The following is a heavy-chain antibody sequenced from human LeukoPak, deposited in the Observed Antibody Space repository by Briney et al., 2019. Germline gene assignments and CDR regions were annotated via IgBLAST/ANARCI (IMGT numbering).Heavy chain of an antibody. J-gene: IGHJ1*01. CDR2: ISSSGSTI. Sequence: PGGSLRLSCAASGFTFSDYYMSWIRQAPGKGLEWVSYISSSGSTIYYADSVKGRFTISRDNAKNSLYLQMNSLRAEDTAVYYCARGVVTAMVTFIFQHWGQGNLVTVSS. CDR3: ARGVVTAMVTFIFQH. CDR1: GFTFSDYY. D-gene: IGHD5-18*01. V-gene: IGHV3-11*01.